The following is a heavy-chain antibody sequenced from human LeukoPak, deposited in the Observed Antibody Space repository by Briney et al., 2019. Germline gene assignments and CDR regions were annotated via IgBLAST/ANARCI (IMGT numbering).Heavy chain of an antibody. CDR3: ARDGGSYSPSYFDY. J-gene: IGHJ4*02. D-gene: IGHD1-26*01. CDR2: IYHSGST. Sequence: PSETLSLTCTVSGGSISSYYWSWIRQPAGKGLEWIGRIYHSGSTYYNPSLKSRVTISVDTSKNQFSLKLSSVTAADTAVYYCARDGGSYSPSYFDYWGQGTLVTVSS. V-gene: IGHV4-4*07. CDR1: GGSISSYY.